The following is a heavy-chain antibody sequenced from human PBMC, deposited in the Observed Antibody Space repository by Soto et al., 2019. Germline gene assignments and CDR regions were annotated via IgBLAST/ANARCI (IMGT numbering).Heavy chain of an antibody. J-gene: IGHJ6*02. CDR2: IRSKANSYAT. D-gene: IGHD3-9*01. CDR1: GFTFSGSA. Sequence: GGSLILSCAASGFTFSGSAMHWVRQASGKGLEWVGRIRSKANSYATAYAASVKGRFTISRDDSKSTAYLQMNSLKTEDTAVYYCTTGTYYYYGMDVWGQGTTVTVSS. CDR3: TTGTYYYYGMDV. V-gene: IGHV3-73*01.